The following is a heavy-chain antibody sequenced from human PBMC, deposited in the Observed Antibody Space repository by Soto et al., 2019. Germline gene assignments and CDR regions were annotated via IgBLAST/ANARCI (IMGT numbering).Heavy chain of an antibody. CDR3: AKSHTTSGWYVTTDY. D-gene: IGHD6-19*01. V-gene: IGHV3-9*01. CDR2: ISWNSGSI. J-gene: IGHJ4*02. CDR1: GFTFGDYA. Sequence: SLRLSCAASGFTFGDYAMQWVRQAPGKGLEWVSAISWNSGSIDYADSVKGRFTISRDNAKNSLYLQMNSLRAEDTALYYCAKSHTTSGWYVTTDYWGQGTRVTVSS.